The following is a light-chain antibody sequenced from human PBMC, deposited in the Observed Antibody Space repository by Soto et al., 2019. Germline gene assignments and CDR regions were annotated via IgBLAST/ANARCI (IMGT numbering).Light chain of an antibody. CDR2: SAA. CDR3: LQLYSHPLT. Sequence: NQLTQSPSSLSASVAARVPITCRASQGITSYLAWYQQRPGKAPGLLIYSAATLQSGFPSRFSGSGYGTDFSLTISNLQPEDVATYYCLQLYSHPLTLGGGTKVDIK. CDR1: QGITSY. J-gene: IGKJ4*01. V-gene: IGKV1-9*01.